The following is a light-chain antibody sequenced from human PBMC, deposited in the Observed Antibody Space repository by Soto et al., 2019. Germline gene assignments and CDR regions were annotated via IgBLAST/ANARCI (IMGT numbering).Light chain of an antibody. CDR3: QQYGSSRLT. Sequence: IVLPQSPGTLSLSPGERATLSCRASQRLSASDISWYQQKPGQAPKFLNDGVSSRATGIPDRFSGSWSGTDFTLTISILEAEDLAVYCWQQYGSSRLTFGGGTKVEIK. V-gene: IGKV3-20*01. CDR2: GVS. J-gene: IGKJ4*01. CDR1: QRLSASD.